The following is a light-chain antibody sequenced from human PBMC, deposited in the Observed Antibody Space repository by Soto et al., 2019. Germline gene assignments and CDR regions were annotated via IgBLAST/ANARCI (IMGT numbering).Light chain of an antibody. Sequence: QSALTQPASASGSPGQSITISCTGTSSNVGTYNSVSWYQQHPGKAPEIMIYEVTHRPSGVSDRFSGSKSGNTASLTISGLQTGDEADYYCRSYTSSSNYVFGTGTKLTVL. CDR2: EVT. V-gene: IGLV2-14*01. CDR3: RSYTSSSNYV. J-gene: IGLJ1*01. CDR1: SSNVGTYNS.